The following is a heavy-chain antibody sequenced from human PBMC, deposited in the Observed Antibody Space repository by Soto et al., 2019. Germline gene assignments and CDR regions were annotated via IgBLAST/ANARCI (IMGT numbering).Heavy chain of an antibody. D-gene: IGHD6-13*01. CDR1: GFTFSSYG. J-gene: IGHJ6*02. CDR2: IWYDGSNK. Sequence: GGSLRLSCAASGFTFSSYGMHWVRQAPGKGLEWVAVIWYDGSNKYYADSVKGRFTISRDNSKNTLYLQMNSLRAEDTAVYYCARDFSNSWYVIRYYYYYGMDVWGQGTTVTVSS. V-gene: IGHV3-33*01. CDR3: ARDFSNSWYVIRYYYYYGMDV.